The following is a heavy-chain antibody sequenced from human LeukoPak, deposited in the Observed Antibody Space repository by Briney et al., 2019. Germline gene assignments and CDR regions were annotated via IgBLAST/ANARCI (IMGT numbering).Heavy chain of an antibody. V-gene: IGHV3-49*03. D-gene: IGHD2-2*01. CDR3: PTAAPLFPIVVVPAATKPFDY. J-gene: IGHJ4*02. CDR1: GFTFGDYA. Sequence: PGRSLRLSCTASGFTFGDYAMSWFRQAPGKGREWVGFIRSKAYGGTTEYAASVKGRFTISRDDSKSIAYLQMNSLKSEDTAVYYCPTAAPLFPIVVVPAATKPFDYWGQGTLVTVSS. CDR2: IRSKAYGGTT.